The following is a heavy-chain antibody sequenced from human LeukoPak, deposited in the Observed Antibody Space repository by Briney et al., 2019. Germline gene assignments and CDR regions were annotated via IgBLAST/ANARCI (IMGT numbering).Heavy chain of an antibody. V-gene: IGHV3-48*02. J-gene: IGHJ4*02. CDR1: GFTFSSYA. D-gene: IGHD3-3*01. Sequence: GGSLRLSCAASGFTFSSYAMSWVRQAPGKGLEWVSYISSSSSTIYYADSVKGRFTISRDNAKNSLYLQMNSLRDEDTAVYYCARDLYDFWSGGLDYWGQGTLVTVSS. CDR3: ARDLYDFWSGGLDY. CDR2: ISSSSSTI.